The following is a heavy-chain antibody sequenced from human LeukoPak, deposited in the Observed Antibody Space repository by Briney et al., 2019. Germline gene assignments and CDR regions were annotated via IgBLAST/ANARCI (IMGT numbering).Heavy chain of an antibody. J-gene: IGHJ4*02. V-gene: IGHV4-4*07. CDR1: GGSISNYH. Sequence: SSETLSLTCTVSGGSISNYHWSWIRQPAGKGLEWIGQIHTSGSTNYNPPLKSRVTMSIDTTEDQVSLTIRSVTASDRDIYYCARRGMSRVWSFDYWGQGTLVTASS. CDR3: ARRGMSRVWSFDY. CDR2: IHTSGST. D-gene: IGHD6-19*01.